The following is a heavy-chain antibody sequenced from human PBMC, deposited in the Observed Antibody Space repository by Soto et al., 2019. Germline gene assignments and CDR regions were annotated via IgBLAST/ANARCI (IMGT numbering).Heavy chain of an antibody. Sequence: GGSLRLSCAASGFTFSSYWMSWVRQAPGKGLEWVANIKQDGSEKYYVDSVKGRFTISRHNAKNSLYLQMNSLRAEDTAVYYCATLIRDQGRRIAVAGRDWFDPWGHGTLVTVSS. CDR2: IKQDGSEK. J-gene: IGHJ5*02. CDR3: ATLIRDQGRRIAVAGRDWFDP. V-gene: IGHV3-7*01. D-gene: IGHD6-19*01. CDR1: GFTFSSYW.